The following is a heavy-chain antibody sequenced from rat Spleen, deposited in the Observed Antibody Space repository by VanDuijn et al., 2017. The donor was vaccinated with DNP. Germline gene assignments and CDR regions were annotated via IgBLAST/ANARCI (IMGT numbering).Heavy chain of an antibody. CDR3: ARDQRLQWDYFDY. J-gene: IGHJ2*01. CDR2: ITSSGSDT. Sequence: EVQLVESGGGLVQPGRSLKLSCVASGFTFNNYWMTWIRQVPGKGLEWFASITSSGSDTYYPDSVKGRFTISRDNARNTLYLQMDSLGSEDTATYYCARDQRLQWDYFDYWGQGVMVTVSS. CDR1: GFTFNNYW. D-gene: IGHD1-1*01. V-gene: IGHV5-31*01.